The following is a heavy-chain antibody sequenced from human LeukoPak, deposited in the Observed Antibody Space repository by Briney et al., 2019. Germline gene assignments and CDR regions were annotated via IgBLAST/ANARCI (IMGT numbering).Heavy chain of an antibody. CDR3: ARGRDGYNYDAFDI. CDR2: IIPIFGTA. Sequence: SVKVSCKASGGTFSSYAISWVRQAPGQGLEWMGGIIPIFGTANYAQKFQGRVTITADESTSTAYMELSSLRSEDTAVYYCARGRDGYNYDAFDIWGQGTMVTVSS. CDR1: GGTFSSYA. V-gene: IGHV1-69*13. D-gene: IGHD5-24*01. J-gene: IGHJ3*02.